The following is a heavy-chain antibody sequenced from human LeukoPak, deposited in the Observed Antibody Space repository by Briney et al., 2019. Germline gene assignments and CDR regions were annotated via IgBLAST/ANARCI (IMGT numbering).Heavy chain of an antibody. CDR2: VYYSGST. J-gene: IGHJ4*02. Sequence: SETLSLTCTVSGGSISTNYWSWIRQPPGKGLEWIGYVYYSGSTNYKPSLKSRVTISVDTSKNQFSLKLTSVTAADTAVYYCARDGSERYYFDYWGQGTLVTVSS. CDR1: GGSISTNY. CDR3: ARDGSERYYFDY. V-gene: IGHV4-59*01. D-gene: IGHD3-10*01.